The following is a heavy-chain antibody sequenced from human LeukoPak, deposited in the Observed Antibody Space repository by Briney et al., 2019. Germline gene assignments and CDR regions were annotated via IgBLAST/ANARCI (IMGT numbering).Heavy chain of an antibody. CDR1: GFTLRRYW. Sequence: GGSLRLSCAASGFTLRRYWMSWVRQAPGKGVEWVANIKQDGREKYYVDSVEGRFTISRDNPKNSLYLQMNSLRAEDTAVYYCASTALEARYSYFDNWGQGTLATVSS. V-gene: IGHV3-7*05. CDR2: IKQDGREK. J-gene: IGHJ4*02. D-gene: IGHD5-12*01. CDR3: ASTALEARYSYFDN.